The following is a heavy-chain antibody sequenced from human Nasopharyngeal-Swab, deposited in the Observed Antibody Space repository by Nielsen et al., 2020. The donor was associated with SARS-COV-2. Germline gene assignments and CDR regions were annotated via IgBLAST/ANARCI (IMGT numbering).Heavy chain of an antibody. V-gene: IGHV3-73*01. D-gene: IGHD1-26*01. CDR2: IRNKANKYAT. J-gene: IGHJ3*02. CDR1: GIIFSDSA. CDR3: ARVNPVSGSYYDAFDI. Sequence: GKSLKISCTASGIIFSDSAMHWVRQASGKGLAWVGRIRNKANKYATAYAASVKGRVIISRDDSKNTAYLQMNSLKTEDTAVYYCARVNPVSGSYYDAFDIWGQGTMVTVSS.